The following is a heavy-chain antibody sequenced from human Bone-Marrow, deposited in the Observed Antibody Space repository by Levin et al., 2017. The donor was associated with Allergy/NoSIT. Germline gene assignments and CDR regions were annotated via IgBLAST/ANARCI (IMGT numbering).Heavy chain of an antibody. Sequence: SGPTLVKPTQTLTLTCTFSGFSLSTSGMRVSWIRQPPGKALEWLARIDWDDDVFYSKSLKTRLTISKETSKNQVVLTMTNMDPVDTATYYCALISTHCSTTSCYFDSWGQGTLVTVSS. J-gene: IGHJ4*02. CDR3: ALISTHCSTTSCYFDS. D-gene: IGHD2-2*01. CDR2: IDWDDDV. CDR1: GFSLSTSGMR. V-gene: IGHV2-70*04.